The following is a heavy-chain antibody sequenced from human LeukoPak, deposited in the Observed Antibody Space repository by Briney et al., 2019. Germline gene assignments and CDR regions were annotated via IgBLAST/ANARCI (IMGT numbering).Heavy chain of an antibody. J-gene: IGHJ5*02. CDR3: AAASAFSSSWRS. Sequence: GGSLRLSCTASGLSFSSYNMNWVRQAPGKGPEWVAYITANNTTKYYADSVKGRFTISRDNAKKSLFLQMNSLRAEDTAVYYCAAASAFSSSWRSWGQGTVVTVSS. CDR1: GLSFSSYN. V-gene: IGHV3-48*01. D-gene: IGHD6-13*01. CDR2: ITANNTTK.